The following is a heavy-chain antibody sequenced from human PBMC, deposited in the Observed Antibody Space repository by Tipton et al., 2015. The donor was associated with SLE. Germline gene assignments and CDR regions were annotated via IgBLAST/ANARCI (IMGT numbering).Heavy chain of an antibody. CDR2: FYFSGSS. CDR3: VRRGGANSGTYFDP. V-gene: IGHV4-61*10. CDR1: GDSFSSGSSS. D-gene: IGHD4/OR15-4a*01. Sequence: TLSLTCTVSGDSFSSGSSSWNWVRQPAGKGLEWIGFFYFSGSSQYNPSLKSRVAISADTSNNQFSLELRSVTAADTAVYYCVRRGGANSGTYFDPWGQGTLVTVSS. J-gene: IGHJ5*02.